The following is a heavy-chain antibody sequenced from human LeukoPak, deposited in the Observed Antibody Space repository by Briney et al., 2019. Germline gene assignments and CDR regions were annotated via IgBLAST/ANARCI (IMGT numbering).Heavy chain of an antibody. Sequence: SGGSLRLSCAASGFTFSSYGMHWVRQAPGKGLEWVAFIRYDGSNKYYADSVKGRFTISRDNSKNTLYLQMNSLRAEDTAVYYCEGYCSSTSCYPWNFDYWGQGTLVTVSS. D-gene: IGHD2-2*01. CDR3: EGYCSSTSCYPWNFDY. J-gene: IGHJ4*02. CDR1: GFTFSSYG. CDR2: IRYDGSNK. V-gene: IGHV3-30*02.